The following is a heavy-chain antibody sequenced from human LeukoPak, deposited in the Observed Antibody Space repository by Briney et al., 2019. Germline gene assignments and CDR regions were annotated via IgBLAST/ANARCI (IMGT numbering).Heavy chain of an antibody. CDR1: GGSISSSGYY. D-gene: IGHD6-19*01. J-gene: IGHJ3*02. V-gene: IGHV4-39*07. Sequence: SETLSLTCSVSGGSISSSGYYWGWIRQPPGKGLEWIGNIYYSGSTYYNPSLKSRVTISLDTSKNQFSLKLTSVTAADTAVYYCVSGRVAGIDAFDIWGQGTMVTVSS. CDR2: IYYSGST. CDR3: VSGRVAGIDAFDI.